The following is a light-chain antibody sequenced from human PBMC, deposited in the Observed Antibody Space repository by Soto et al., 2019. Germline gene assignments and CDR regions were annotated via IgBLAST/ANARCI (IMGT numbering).Light chain of an antibody. CDR2: DAS. CDR1: QTVRNNY. J-gene: IGKJ1*01. V-gene: IGKV3-20*01. CDR3: QQYGSSPRT. Sequence: EFVLTQSPGPLSLSPGESATLSCRASQTVRNNYLAWYQQKPGQAPRLLIYDASSRATGIPDRFSGSGSGTDFTLTISRLEPEDFAVYCCQQYGSSPRTFGQGTKVDIK.